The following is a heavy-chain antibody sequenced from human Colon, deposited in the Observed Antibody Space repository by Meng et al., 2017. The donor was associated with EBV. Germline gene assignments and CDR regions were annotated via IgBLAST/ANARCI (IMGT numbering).Heavy chain of an antibody. V-gene: IGHV4-30-4*01. CDR1: GAFFSSGEYF. D-gene: IGHD2-2*01. Sequence: TLSLTCAVCGAFFSSGEYFWSWIRQPPGKGLEWIGYMDYRGSTFYNPSLKSRVTISVDTSKNQFSLKLSSVTAADTAVYFCARGELLWDYWGQGTLVTVSS. CDR3: ARGELLWDY. CDR2: MDYRGST. J-gene: IGHJ4*02.